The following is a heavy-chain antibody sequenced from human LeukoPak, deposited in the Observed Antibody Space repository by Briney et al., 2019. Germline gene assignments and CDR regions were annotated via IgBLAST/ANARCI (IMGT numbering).Heavy chain of an antibody. D-gene: IGHD3-10*01. V-gene: IGHV3-66*01. CDR2: IYSGGST. CDR3: ARTLYYGSGSYYYYYYGMDV. Sequence: GGSLRLSCADSGFTVSSNYMSWVRQAPGKGLEWVSVIYSGGSTYYADSVKGRFTISRDNSKNTLYLQMNSLRAEDTAVYYCARTLYYGSGSYYYYYYGMDVWGQGTTVTVSS. J-gene: IGHJ6*02. CDR1: GFTVSSNY.